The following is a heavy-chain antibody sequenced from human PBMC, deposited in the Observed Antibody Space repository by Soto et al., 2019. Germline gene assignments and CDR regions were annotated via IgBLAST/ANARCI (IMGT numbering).Heavy chain of an antibody. CDR2: VYNSGNT. CDR3: ARTHWVYGMEY. V-gene: IGHV4-4*07. J-gene: IGHJ4*02. Sequence: QVKLQESGPGLVKPSETLSLTCTVSGGSMTGYFWTWIRQPAGKGLEWIGHVYNSGNTDYNPSLESRITMAVDTSKQQFSLKVKSVTSADTAMYYCARTHWVYGMEYWGQGTLVTVSS. CDR1: GGSMTGYF. D-gene: IGHD2-8*01.